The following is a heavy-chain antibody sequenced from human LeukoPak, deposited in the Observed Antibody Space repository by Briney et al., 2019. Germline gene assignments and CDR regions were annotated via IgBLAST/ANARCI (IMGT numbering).Heavy chain of an antibody. CDR3: ASECLSYGSGGYYFHFDY. Sequence: SETLSLTCTVSGGSISSYYWSWIRQPAGKGLEWIGRIYTSGSTNYNPSLKSRVTMPVDTSKNQFSLKLSSVTAADTAVYYCASECLSYGSGGYYFHFDYWGQATLVTVSS. CDR1: GGSISSYY. CDR2: IYTSGST. J-gene: IGHJ4*02. V-gene: IGHV4-4*07. D-gene: IGHD3-22*01.